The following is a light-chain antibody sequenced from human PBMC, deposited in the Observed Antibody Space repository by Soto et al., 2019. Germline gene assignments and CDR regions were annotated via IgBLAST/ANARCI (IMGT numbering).Light chain of an antibody. V-gene: IGLV1-44*01. J-gene: IGLJ2*01. CDR2: NNN. CDR1: SSNIGTNA. CDR3: AAWDDSLNGVL. Sequence: QSVLTQPPSASGTPGQRVTISCSGRSSNIGTNAVNWYQELPGTAPKLLIYNNNQRPSGVPDRFSGSKSGTSASLAISGLQSEDEADYYYAAWDDSLNGVLFGGGTKVTVL.